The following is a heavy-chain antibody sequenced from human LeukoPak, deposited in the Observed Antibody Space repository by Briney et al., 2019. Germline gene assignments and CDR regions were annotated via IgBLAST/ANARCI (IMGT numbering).Heavy chain of an antibody. CDR1: GYSISSGYY. Sequence: SETLPLTCAVSGYSISSGYYWGWIRQPPGKGLEWIGSIYHSGSTYYNPSLKSRVTISVDTSKNQFSPKLSSVTAADTAVYYCAMSKDGTVDYWGQGTLVTVSS. J-gene: IGHJ4*02. D-gene: IGHD1-1*01. CDR3: AMSKDGTVDY. V-gene: IGHV4-38-2*01. CDR2: IYHSGST.